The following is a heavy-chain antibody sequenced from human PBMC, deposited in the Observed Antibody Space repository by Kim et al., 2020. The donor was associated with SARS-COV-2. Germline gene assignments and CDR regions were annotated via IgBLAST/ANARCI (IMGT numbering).Heavy chain of an antibody. J-gene: IGHJ5*02. Sequence: TSDTQKFQGRVTMTRDTSTSTLYMELSSLRSEDTAVYYCARNQQGGWFDLWGQGTLVTVSS. V-gene: IGHV1-46*01. D-gene: IGHD3-16*01. CDR3: ARNQQGGWFDL. CDR2: T.